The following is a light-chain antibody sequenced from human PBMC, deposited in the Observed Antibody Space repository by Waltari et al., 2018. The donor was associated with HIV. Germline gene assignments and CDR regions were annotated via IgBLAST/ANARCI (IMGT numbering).Light chain of an antibody. Sequence: LTQPASVSGSPGQSITISCTGTSSDVGSYNLVSWYQQHPGKAPKLMIYEVSKRPSGVSNRFSGSKSGNTASLTISGLQAEDEADYYCCSYAGSSTLVFGGGTKLPVL. V-gene: IGLV2-23*02. CDR1: SSDVGSYNL. CDR3: CSYAGSSTLV. CDR2: EVS. J-gene: IGLJ2*01.